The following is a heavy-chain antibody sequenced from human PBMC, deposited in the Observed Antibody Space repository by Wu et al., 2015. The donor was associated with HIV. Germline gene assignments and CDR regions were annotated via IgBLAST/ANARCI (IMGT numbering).Heavy chain of an antibody. J-gene: IGHJ6*03. CDR3: ARERAAGTRTYYYYMDV. V-gene: IGHV1-46*03. CDR1: GYTFTGYY. D-gene: IGHD6-13*01. Sequence: QVQLVQSGAEVKKPGASVKVSCRASGYTFTGYYMHWVRQAPGQGLEWMGIINPSGGSTSYAQKFQGRVTMTRDTSTSTVYMELSSLRSEDTAVYYCARERAAGTRTYYYYMDVWGKGTTVTVSS. CDR2: INPSGGST.